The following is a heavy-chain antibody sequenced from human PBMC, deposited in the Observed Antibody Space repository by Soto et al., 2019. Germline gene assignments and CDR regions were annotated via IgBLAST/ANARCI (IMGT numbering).Heavy chain of an antibody. CDR1: GYTFTSYY. Sequence: ASVKVSCKASGYTFTSYYMHWVRQAPGQGLEWMGIINPSGGSTSYAQKFQGRVTMTRDTSTSTVYMKLSSLRSEDTAVYYCARGKRAKQYYYDDFDYWGQGTLVTVSS. CDR2: INPSGGST. V-gene: IGHV1-46*01. CDR3: ARGKRAKQYYYDDFDY. J-gene: IGHJ4*02. D-gene: IGHD3-22*01.